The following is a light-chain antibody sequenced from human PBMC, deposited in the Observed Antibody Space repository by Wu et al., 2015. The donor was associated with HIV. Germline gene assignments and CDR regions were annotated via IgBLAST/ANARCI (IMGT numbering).Light chain of an antibody. J-gene: IGKJ2*02. CDR2: GTS. Sequence: EIVLTQSPGTLSLSPGERATLSCRASQSVSSSYLAWYQHKPGQAPRLLIYGTSSRATGIPDRFSGSGSGTDFTLTISRLEPEDFAVYYCQQYGSSPPCTFGQGTKLEIK. CDR3: QQYGSSPPCT. CDR1: QSVSSSY. V-gene: IGKV3-20*01.